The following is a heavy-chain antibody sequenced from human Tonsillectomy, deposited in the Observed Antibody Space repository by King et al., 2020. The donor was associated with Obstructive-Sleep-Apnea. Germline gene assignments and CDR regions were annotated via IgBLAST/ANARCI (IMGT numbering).Heavy chain of an antibody. D-gene: IGHD1-26*01. J-gene: IGHJ6*02. CDR3: ARQMGATTPFCYYYGMDV. Sequence: QLVQSGAEVKKPGASLKISCKGSGYSFTSYWIGWVRQMPGKGLEWMGIIYPGDSDTRYSPSFQGQVTISADKSISTAYLQWSSLKASDTAMYYCARQMGATTPFCYYYGMDVWGQGTTVTVSS. CDR2: IYPGDSDT. CDR1: GYSFTSYW. V-gene: IGHV5-51*01.